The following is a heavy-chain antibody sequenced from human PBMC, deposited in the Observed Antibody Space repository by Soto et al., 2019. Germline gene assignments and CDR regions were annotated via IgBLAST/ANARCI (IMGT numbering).Heavy chain of an antibody. J-gene: IGHJ5*02. CDR1: GGSLSGYY. Sequence: SETLSLTCTVSGGSLSGYYWSWIRQTPGKGLEWIGYVYNSGSTNYNPSLKSRVTISIDTSKNQFSLELTSVTAADTAVYYCARNHQGPDPWGQGTAVTVPS. CDR3: ARNHQGPDP. CDR2: VYNSGST. V-gene: IGHV4-59*01.